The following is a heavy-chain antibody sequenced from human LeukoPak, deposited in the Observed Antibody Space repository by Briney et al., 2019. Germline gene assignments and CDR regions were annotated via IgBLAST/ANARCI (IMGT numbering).Heavy chain of an antibody. J-gene: IGHJ4*02. CDR3: ATSVGYDSSGSPYFDY. D-gene: IGHD3-22*01. CDR2: ISYDGSNK. Sequence: PGESLKISCAASGFTFSSYGMHWVRQAPGKGLEWVAVISYDGSNKYYADSVKGRFTISRDNSKNTLYLQMNSLRAEDTAVYYCATSVGYDSSGSPYFDYWGQGTLVTVSS. CDR1: GFTFSSYG. V-gene: IGHV3-30*03.